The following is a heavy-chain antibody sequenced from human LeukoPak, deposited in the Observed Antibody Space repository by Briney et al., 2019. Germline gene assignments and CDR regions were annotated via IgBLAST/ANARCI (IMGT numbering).Heavy chain of an antibody. D-gene: IGHD3-16*01. V-gene: IGHV3-7*03. Sequence: GGSLRLSCAASGFTFGTYWMSWVRQAPGRGLEWLANINPAGTEKYYVDSVKGRFAISRDNAKNSLFLQMNSLRAEDTALYYCAMGARGDYSGGDYWGQGTLVTVSS. J-gene: IGHJ4*02. CDR2: INPAGTEK. CDR3: AMGARGDYSGGDY. CDR1: GFTFGTYW.